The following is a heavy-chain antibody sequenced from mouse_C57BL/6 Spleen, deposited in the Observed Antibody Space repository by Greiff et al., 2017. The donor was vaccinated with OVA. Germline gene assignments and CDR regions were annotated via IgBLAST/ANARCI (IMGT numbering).Heavy chain of an antibody. CDR2: IDPETGGN. J-gene: IGHJ2*01. V-gene: IGHV1-15*01. CDR1: GYTFTDYE. Sequence: VQLQQSGAELVRPGASVTLSCKASGYTFTDYEMHWVKQTPVHGLEWIGAIDPETGGNASNQKFKGKAILTADKSSSTAYMELRSLTSEYSAVYYCTRDYSNYVVYFDYWGQGTTLTVSS. CDR3: TRDYSNYVVYFDY. D-gene: IGHD2-5*01.